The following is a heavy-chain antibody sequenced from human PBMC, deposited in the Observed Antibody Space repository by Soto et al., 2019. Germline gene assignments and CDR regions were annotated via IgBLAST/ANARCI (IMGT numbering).Heavy chain of an antibody. J-gene: IGHJ3*01. CDR1: GFTVSYYW. CDR3: ARGDRGAFDL. V-gene: IGHV3-74*01. CDR2: IHSDGSST. Sequence: EVQLVESGGGLVRPGGSLRLSCAASGFTVSYYWMHCVRQAPGKGLVWVSRIHSDGSSTTYADFVKVRFIISRDNARNTVDLQMNSVRVEYTAVYYCARGDRGAFDLWGQGTVVTVSS. D-gene: IGHD1-26*01.